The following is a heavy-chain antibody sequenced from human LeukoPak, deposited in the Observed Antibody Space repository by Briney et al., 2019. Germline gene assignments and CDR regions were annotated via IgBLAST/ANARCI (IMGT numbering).Heavy chain of an antibody. J-gene: IGHJ4*02. D-gene: IGHD6-6*01. V-gene: IGHV3-7*03. CDR3: AREKDSSSLGNSFDY. CDR1: GFIFSSYW. CDR2: IKQDGSEK. Sequence: GGSLRLSCAASGFIFSSYWMSWVRQAPGKGLEWVANIKQDGSEKYYVDSVKGRFTISRDNAKNSLYLQMNSLRAEDTALYYCAREKDSSSLGNSFDYWGQGTLVTVSS.